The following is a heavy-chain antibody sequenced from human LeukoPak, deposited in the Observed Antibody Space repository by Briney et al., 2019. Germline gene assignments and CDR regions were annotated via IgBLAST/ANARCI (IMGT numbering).Heavy chain of an antibody. V-gene: IGHV3-15*01. Sequence: GGSLRLSCAASGLTFSNAWMSWDRQAPGKGPEWVGRIKSKTDGGTTDYAAPVKGRFTISRDDSKNTLYLQMNSLKTEDTAVYYCTTDDRWFGEPVGDYWGQGTLVTVSS. CDR1: GLTFSNAW. J-gene: IGHJ4*02. D-gene: IGHD3-10*01. CDR3: TTDDRWFGEPVGDY. CDR2: IKSKTDGGTT.